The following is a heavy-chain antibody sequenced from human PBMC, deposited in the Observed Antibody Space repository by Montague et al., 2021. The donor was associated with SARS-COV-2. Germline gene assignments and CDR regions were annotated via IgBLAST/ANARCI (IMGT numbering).Heavy chain of an antibody. D-gene: IGHD3-9*01. CDR3: ARQGRYFDWLLTARGHQRTEGVDY. CDR2: ISSSSSYT. Sequence: SLRLSCSASGFTFSDYYMSWIRQAPGKGLEWVSYISSSSSYTNYXDSVKGRFTISRDNAKNSLYLQMNSLRAEDTAVYYCARQGRYFDWLLTARGHQRTEGVDYWGQGTLVTVSS. CDR1: GFTFSDYY. V-gene: IGHV3-11*03. J-gene: IGHJ4*02.